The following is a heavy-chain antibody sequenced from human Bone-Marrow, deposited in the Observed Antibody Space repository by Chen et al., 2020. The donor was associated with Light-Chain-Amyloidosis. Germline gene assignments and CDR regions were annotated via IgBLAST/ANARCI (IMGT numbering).Heavy chain of an antibody. CDR2: VSGSTVST. CDR3: TRKGGYFDF. Sequence: EVQLVESGGGLVQPRGSLRPSCATPGLTFSSFGMSWVRQAPGKGLEGVSTVSGSTVSTYYAGAVKGRFISSRDNSKSTLYLQRNSLRAGDTAVYFCTRKGGYFDFWGQGSLVTVSS. V-gene: IGHV3-23*04. D-gene: IGHD3-10*01. J-gene: IGHJ4*02. CDR1: GLTFSSFG.